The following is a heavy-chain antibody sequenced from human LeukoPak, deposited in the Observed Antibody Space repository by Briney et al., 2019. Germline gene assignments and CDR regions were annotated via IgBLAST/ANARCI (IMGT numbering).Heavy chain of an antibody. CDR1: GFTFSSYS. CDR2: ISSSSTYI. Sequence: GGSLRLSCAASGFTFSSYSMNWVRQAPGKGLEWVSSISSSSTYIYYADSVKGRFTISRDNAKNSLYLQMNSLRAEDTAVYYCARGIEMATIGRGDAFDIWGQGTMVTVSS. D-gene: IGHD5-24*01. V-gene: IGHV3-21*01. J-gene: IGHJ3*02. CDR3: ARGIEMATIGRGDAFDI.